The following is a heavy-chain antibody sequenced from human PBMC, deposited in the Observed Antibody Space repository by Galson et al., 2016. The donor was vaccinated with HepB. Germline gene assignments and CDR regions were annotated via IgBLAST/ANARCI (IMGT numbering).Heavy chain of an antibody. J-gene: IGHJ4*02. V-gene: IGHV1-18*01. CDR3: VRDRERSLDY. CDR1: GYTFTTYG. Sequence: VSCKASGYTFTTYGITWVRQAPGQGLDWMGWISTHSGTTNHAQEVQGRITLTTDTPTNTAYLELTNLKSDDTAVYYCVRDRERSLDYWGQGTLVSVS. CDR2: ISTHSGTT.